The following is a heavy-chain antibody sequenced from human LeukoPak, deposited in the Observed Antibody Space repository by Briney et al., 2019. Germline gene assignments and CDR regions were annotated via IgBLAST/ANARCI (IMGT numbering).Heavy chain of an antibody. D-gene: IGHD2-2*01. CDR2: SGDNT. CDR1: GFTLSSYA. Sequence: HAGGSLRLSCAASGFTLSSYAMSWVRQAPGKGLEWVSSSGDNTRYADSVKGRFTISRDNSKNTLDLQMNSLRAEDTAVYYCASEYCSSTSCYVSWGQGTLVTVSS. J-gene: IGHJ5*02. V-gene: IGHV3-23*01. CDR3: ASEYCSSTSCYVS.